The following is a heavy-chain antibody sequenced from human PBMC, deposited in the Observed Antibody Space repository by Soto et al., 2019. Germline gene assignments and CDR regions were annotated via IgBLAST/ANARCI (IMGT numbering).Heavy chain of an antibody. CDR1: GYTFANYW. CDR3: AAVEWLLSGSPSNYGMDV. J-gene: IGHJ6*02. V-gene: IGHV5-51*01. Sequence: PGESLKISCESSGYTFANYWIGWVRQVPGKGLEWVAIIYPGDSDTRYSPSFQGQVTISADKSISTAYLQWSSLKASDTAMYYFAAVEWLLSGSPSNYGMDVWGQGTTVTVSS. D-gene: IGHD3-3*01. CDR2: IYPGDSDT.